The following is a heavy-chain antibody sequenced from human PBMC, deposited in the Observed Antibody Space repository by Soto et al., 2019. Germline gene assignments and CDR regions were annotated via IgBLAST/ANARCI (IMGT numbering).Heavy chain of an antibody. CDR1: SGSISSSNW. CDR2: IYHSGST. Sequence: QVQLQESGPGLVKPSGTLSLTCAVSSGSISSSNWWSWVRQPPGKGLKWIGEIYHSGSTNYNPSLKSRVTISVDKSKNQFSLKLSSVTAADTAVYYCARAGYSSGWGAGKFDYWGQGTLVTVSS. D-gene: IGHD6-19*01. CDR3: ARAGYSSGWGAGKFDY. V-gene: IGHV4-4*02. J-gene: IGHJ4*02.